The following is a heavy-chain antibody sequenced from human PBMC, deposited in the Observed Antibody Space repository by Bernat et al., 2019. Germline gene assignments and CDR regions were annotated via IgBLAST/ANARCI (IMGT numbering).Heavy chain of an antibody. Sequence: QLQLQESGPGLVKPSETLSLTCTVSGGSISSSSYYWGWIRQPPGKGLEWIGSIYYSGSTYYNPSLKSRVTISVDTSKNQFSLKLSSVTAADTAVYYCARNGVTMVRGVNDAFDIWGQGTMVTVSS. CDR1: GGSISSSSYY. V-gene: IGHV4-39*01. J-gene: IGHJ3*02. CDR3: ARNGVTMVRGVNDAFDI. CDR2: IYYSGST. D-gene: IGHD3-10*01.